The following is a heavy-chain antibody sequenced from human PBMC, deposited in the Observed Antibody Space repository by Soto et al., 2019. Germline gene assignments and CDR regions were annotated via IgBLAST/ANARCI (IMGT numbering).Heavy chain of an antibody. CDR3: ARVLLWFGINWFDP. Sequence: QVQLQESGPGLVKPSQTLSLTCTVSGGSISSGGYYWSWIRQHPGKGLEWIGYIYYSGSTYYNPSLKSRVTIAVETSKNQFSLKLSSVTAADTAVYYCARVLLWFGINWFDPWGQGTLVTVSS. D-gene: IGHD3-10*01. CDR1: GGSISSGGYY. CDR2: IYYSGST. V-gene: IGHV4-31*03. J-gene: IGHJ5*02.